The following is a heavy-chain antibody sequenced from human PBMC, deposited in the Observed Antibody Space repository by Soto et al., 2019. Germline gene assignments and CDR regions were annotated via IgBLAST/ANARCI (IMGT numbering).Heavy chain of an antibody. D-gene: IGHD3-10*01. V-gene: IGHV4-34*01. Sequence: QVQLQQKGAGLLRPSETLTLTCVVHGGSFYAYHRTWFRQFPGEGLQWIGDINHTGDVKYNTTLGSRVAMSIDTSKEQFSLELTSVTAADSAIYFCARGPLPLVRRHFWFDPWGQGTLVTVSS. CDR2: INHTGDV. CDR1: GGSFYAYH. CDR3: ARGPLPLVRRHFWFDP. J-gene: IGHJ5*02.